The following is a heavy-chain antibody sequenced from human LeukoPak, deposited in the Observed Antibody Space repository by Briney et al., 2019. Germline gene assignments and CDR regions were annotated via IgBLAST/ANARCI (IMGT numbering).Heavy chain of an antibody. CDR3: ARGARDSMFRTFNL. J-gene: IGHJ3*01. V-gene: IGHV3-7*01. CDR2: INQGGSEK. Sequence: QSGGSLRLSCATSGFTFSSVWMSWVRQAPEKGLEWVADINQGGSEKEYVDSVRGRFSISRDNDKDSLYLQMNSLRVDDSGVYYCARGARDSMFRTFNLWGQGTVVTVSS. D-gene: IGHD3-10*02. CDR1: GFTFSSVW.